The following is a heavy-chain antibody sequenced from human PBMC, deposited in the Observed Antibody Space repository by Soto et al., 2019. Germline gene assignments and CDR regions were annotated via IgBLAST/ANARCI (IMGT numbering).Heavy chain of an antibody. D-gene: IGHD6-19*01. CDR3: ARLQYSSGWQPGFDY. CDR2: IYYSGST. Sequence: QVQLQESGPGLVKPSETLSLTCTVSGGSISSYYWSWIRQPPGKGLEWIGYIYYSGSTNYNPSLKSRVTISVDTSKNQFSLKLSSVTAADTAVYYCARLQYSSGWQPGFDYWGQGTLVTVSS. CDR1: GGSISSYY. V-gene: IGHV4-59*01. J-gene: IGHJ4*02.